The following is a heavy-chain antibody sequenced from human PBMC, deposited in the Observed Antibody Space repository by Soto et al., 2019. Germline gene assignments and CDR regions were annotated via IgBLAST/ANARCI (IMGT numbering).Heavy chain of an antibody. J-gene: IGHJ4*02. Sequence: ASVKVSCKTSGYTFTGYYIHWVRQAPGQGLEWMGWINPNSGGTKSAEKFQGRVTMTRDTSISTAYMELSRLTSDDTAVYYCASAAVTGTAGLDFWGQGTQVTVSS. D-gene: IGHD6-19*01. CDR2: INPNSGGT. CDR1: GYTFTGYY. CDR3: ASAAVTGTAGLDF. V-gene: IGHV1-2*02.